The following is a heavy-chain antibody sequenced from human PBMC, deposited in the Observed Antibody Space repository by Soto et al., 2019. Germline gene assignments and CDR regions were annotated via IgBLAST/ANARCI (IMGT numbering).Heavy chain of an antibody. J-gene: IGHJ4*02. V-gene: IGHV3-33*01. CDR3: AREYCSGTSCYVDY. Sequence: GGSLRLSCAASGFTFSSYGMHWVRQAPGKGLEWVAVIWYDGSNKYYADSVKGRFTISRDNSKNTLYLQMNSLRAEDTAVYYCAREYCSGTSCYVDYWGQGTLVTVSS. CDR2: IWYDGSNK. D-gene: IGHD2-2*01. CDR1: GFTFSSYG.